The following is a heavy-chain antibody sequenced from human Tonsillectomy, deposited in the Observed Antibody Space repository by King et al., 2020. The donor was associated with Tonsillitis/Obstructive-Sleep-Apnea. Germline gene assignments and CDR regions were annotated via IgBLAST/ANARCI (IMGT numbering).Heavy chain of an antibody. J-gene: IGHJ4*02. V-gene: IGHV3-30*04. CDR1: GFNFSNYA. CDR2: IAYDGINP. CDR3: ARGQPFPVFGVVYFDY. D-gene: IGHD3-3*01. Sequence: VQLVESGGGVVQPGRSLRLSCAASGFNFSNYAMHWVRQAPGKGLEWVAVIAYDGINPYSADSVKGRFTFSRDNSKNTLFLQMNGLRPEDTAVYYCARGQPFPVFGVVYFDYWGQGTLVTVSS.